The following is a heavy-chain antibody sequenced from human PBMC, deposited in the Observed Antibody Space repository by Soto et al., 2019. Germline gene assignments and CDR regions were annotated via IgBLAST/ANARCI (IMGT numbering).Heavy chain of an antibody. J-gene: IGHJ3*02. CDR1: GFSLSNARMG. D-gene: IGHD6-19*01. CDR2: IFSNDEK. V-gene: IGHV2-26*01. Sequence: QVTLKESGPVLVKPTEPLTLTCTVSGFSLSNARMGVRWIRQPPGKALERLAHIFSNDEKSYSTSLQRRLTISKDTSKSQVVLTMTNMDPVDTATYYCARIVEMSGGWYFDCDIWGQGTMVTVSS. CDR3: ARIVEMSGGWYFDCDI.